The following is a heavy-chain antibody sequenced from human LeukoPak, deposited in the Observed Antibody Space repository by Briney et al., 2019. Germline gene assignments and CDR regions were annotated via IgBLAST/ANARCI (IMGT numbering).Heavy chain of an antibody. Sequence: SETLSLTCAVYGGSFSGYYWSWIRQPPGKGLEWIGEINHSGSTNYNPSLKSRVTISVDTSKNQFSLTLSSVTAADTAVYYCASRNPVPRGDFDYWGQGTLVTVSS. CDR1: GGSFSGYY. D-gene: IGHD2-15*01. V-gene: IGHV4-34*01. CDR3: ASRNPVPRGDFDY. J-gene: IGHJ4*02. CDR2: INHSGST.